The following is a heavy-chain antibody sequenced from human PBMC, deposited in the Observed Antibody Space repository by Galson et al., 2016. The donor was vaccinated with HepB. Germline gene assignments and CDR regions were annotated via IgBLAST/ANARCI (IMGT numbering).Heavy chain of an antibody. CDR3: ARQVVPGLFDQ. CDR1: GYSFTNYW. CDR2: INPGDSDT. D-gene: IGHD2-21*02. Sequence: QSGAEVKKPGESLKISCKGSGYSFTNYWIGWVRQMPGKGLGWMTIINPGDSDTRYSPSFQGQVTISADKSITTAYLQWSSLKASDTAMYYCARQVVPGLFDQWGQGTLVTVSS. V-gene: IGHV5-51*01. J-gene: IGHJ4*02.